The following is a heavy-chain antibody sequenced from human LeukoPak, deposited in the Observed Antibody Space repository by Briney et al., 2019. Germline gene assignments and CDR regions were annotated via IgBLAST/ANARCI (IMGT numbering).Heavy chain of an antibody. J-gene: IGHJ4*02. CDR2: TYYSGST. CDR1: GGSISSYY. D-gene: IGHD6-19*01. V-gene: IGHV4-59*01. Sequence: SETLSLTCTVSGGSISSYYWSWIRQPPGKGLEWIGYTYYSGSTNYNPSLKSRVTISVDTSKNQFSLKLSSVTAADTAVYYCARGAGSGWYYYWGQGTLVTVSS. CDR3: ARGAGSGWYYY.